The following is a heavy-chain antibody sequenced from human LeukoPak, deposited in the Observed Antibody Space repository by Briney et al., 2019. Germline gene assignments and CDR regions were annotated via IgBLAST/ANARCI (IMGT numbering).Heavy chain of an antibody. Sequence: GGSLRLSCAASGFIFSNYGMHWVRQAPGKGLEWVAVISYDGSNKYYADSVKGRFTISRDNSKNTLYLQMNSLRPEDTAVYYCARDQYYSDSSGYPYDIWGQGTMVTVSS. V-gene: IGHV3-30*03. J-gene: IGHJ3*02. D-gene: IGHD3-22*01. CDR2: ISYDGSNK. CDR1: GFIFSNYG. CDR3: ARDQYYSDSSGYPYDI.